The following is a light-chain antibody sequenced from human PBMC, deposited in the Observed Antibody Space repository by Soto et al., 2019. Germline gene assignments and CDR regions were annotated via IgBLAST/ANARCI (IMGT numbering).Light chain of an antibody. CDR3: SLSTNRNSRV. Sequence: QSALTQPPSVSGSPGQSVTISCTGASSDIGNFNRVSWYQQPPGTAPKLIVFEVNNRPSGVPDRFSGSLSANTASLIISGLQAEDEADYYCSLSTNRNSRVFGGGTKLTVL. CDR2: EVN. J-gene: IGLJ3*02. V-gene: IGLV2-18*01. CDR1: SSDIGNFNR.